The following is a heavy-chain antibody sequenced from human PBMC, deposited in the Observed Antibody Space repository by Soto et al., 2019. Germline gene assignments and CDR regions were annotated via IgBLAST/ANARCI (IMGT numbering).Heavy chain of an antibody. J-gene: IGHJ6*04. CDR1: GGTFSSYA. D-gene: IGHD6-13*01. CDR2: IAPLFRTT. V-gene: IGHV1-69*06. Sequence: QVQLVQSGAEAKKPGSSVKVSCKTSGGTFSSYAISWVRQAPGQGLEWMGGIAPLFRTTYYAQKFQGRVTITADTFTYTGYMGLSGLSSGDTAVYYCARGGYSSTWSNILNRSGLDVWGEGTTVTVSS. CDR3: ARGGYSSTWSNILNRSGLDV.